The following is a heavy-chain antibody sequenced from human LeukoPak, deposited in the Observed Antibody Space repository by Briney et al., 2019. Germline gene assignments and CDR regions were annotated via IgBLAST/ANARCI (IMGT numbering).Heavy chain of an antibody. CDR2: ISYDGSNK. D-gene: IGHD6-19*01. CDR3: ARGIAVAGTLFDY. CDR1: GFTFSSYA. Sequence: GGSLRLSCAASGFTFSSYAMHWVRQAPGKGLEWVAVISYDGSNKYYADSVKGRFTISRDNSKNTLYLQMNSLRAEDTAVYYCARGIAVAGTLFDYWGQGTLVTVSS. V-gene: IGHV3-30-3*01. J-gene: IGHJ4*02.